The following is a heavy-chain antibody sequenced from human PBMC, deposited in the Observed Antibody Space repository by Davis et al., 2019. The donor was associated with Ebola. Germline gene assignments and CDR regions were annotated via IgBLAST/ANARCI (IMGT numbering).Heavy chain of an antibody. CDR2: ISGSGGST. CDR1: GFTFSSYA. J-gene: IGHJ4*02. D-gene: IGHD2-2*01. Sequence: GGSLRLSCAASGFTFSSYAMSWVRQAPGKGLEWVSAISGSGGSTYYADSVKGRFTISRDNAKNSLYLQMNSLRAEDTAVYYCARDQEDIVVVPLSHSYGKGVFDYWGQGTLVTVSS. V-gene: IGHV3-23*01. CDR3: ARDQEDIVVVPLSHSYGKGVFDY.